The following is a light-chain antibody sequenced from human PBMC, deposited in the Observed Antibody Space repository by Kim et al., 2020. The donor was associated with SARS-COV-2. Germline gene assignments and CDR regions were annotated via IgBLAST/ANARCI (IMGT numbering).Light chain of an antibody. CDR3: QTWGNGIRV. Sequence: QLVLTQSPSASASLGASVKLTCTLSSGHSSYAIAWHQQQPEKGPRYLMKLNSDGSHNKGDGIPDRLSGSSSGAERYLTISSLQSEDEADYYCQTWGNGIRVFGGGTQLTVL. V-gene: IGLV4-69*01. J-gene: IGLJ3*02. CDR1: SGHSSYA. CDR2: LNSDGSH.